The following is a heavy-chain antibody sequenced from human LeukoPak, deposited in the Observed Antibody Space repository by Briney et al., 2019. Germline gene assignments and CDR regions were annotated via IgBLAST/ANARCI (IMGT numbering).Heavy chain of an antibody. Sequence: GGSLRLSCAASGNYWMHWVRQAPGKGLVWVSHINSDGSWTSYADSVKGRFTISKDNAKNTVYLQMNSLRAEDTAVYYCVSFYETYWGQGTLVTVSS. CDR3: VSFYETY. D-gene: IGHD2/OR15-2a*01. CDR1: GNYW. J-gene: IGHJ4*02. CDR2: INSDGSWT. V-gene: IGHV3-74*01.